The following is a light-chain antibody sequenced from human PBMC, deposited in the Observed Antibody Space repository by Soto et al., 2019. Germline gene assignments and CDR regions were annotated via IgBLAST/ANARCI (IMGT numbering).Light chain of an antibody. J-gene: IGKJ2*01. V-gene: IGKV3-15*01. CDR1: QSVGIN. CDR2: AAS. CDR3: QQYNNWPHT. Sequence: EIVMTQSPVILSVSPGERATLSCRASQSVGINLAWYQHKPGQGPRLLIYAASTRATAFPARFSGSGSGTEFTLTISSLQSEDFALYYCQQYNNWPHTFGQGTKVDIK.